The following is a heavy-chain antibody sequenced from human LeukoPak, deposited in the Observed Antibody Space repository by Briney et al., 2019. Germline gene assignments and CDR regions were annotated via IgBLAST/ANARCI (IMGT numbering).Heavy chain of an antibody. J-gene: IGHJ5*02. D-gene: IGHD3-3*01. CDR1: GFTFSNYW. Sequence: PGGSLRLSCAASGFTFSNYWMSWVRQAPGKGLEWVANIKQDGSEKYYVDSVKGRFTISRDNAKNSLYLQMNSLRAEDTAVYYCAREFGFDFWSGYYTGWSSWGQGTLVTVSS. V-gene: IGHV3-7*01. CDR2: IKQDGSEK. CDR3: AREFGFDFWSGYYTGWSS.